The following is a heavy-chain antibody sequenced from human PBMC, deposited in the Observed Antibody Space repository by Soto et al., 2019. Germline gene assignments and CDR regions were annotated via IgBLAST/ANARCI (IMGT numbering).Heavy chain of an antibody. CDR3: AKDQPEYGNYYFDY. V-gene: IGHV3-23*01. J-gene: IGHJ4*02. Sequence: EVQLLESGGGLVQPGGSLRLSCGASGFTFSSYAMSWVRQAPGKGLEWVSSLNGNDGSTYYADSVKGRFTFSRDNSRNTLFLQMNSLRADDTAVYYCAKDQPEYGNYYFDYWGQGTLVTVSS. CDR1: GFTFSSYA. D-gene: IGHD2-2*01. CDR2: LNGNDGST.